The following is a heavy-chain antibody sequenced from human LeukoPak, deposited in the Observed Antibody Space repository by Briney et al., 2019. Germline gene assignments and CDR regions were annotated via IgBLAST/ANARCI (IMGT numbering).Heavy chain of an antibody. CDR3: AGFFDDFWSGYQDY. D-gene: IGHD3-3*01. J-gene: IGHJ4*02. V-gene: IGHV1-8*01. Sequence: ASVKVSCKASGYTFTSYDINWVRQATGQGLEWMGWMNPNSGNTGYAQKFQGRVTMTRNTSISTAYMELSSLRSEDTAVYNCAGFFDDFWSGYQDYWGQGTLVTVSS. CDR1: GYTFTSYD. CDR2: MNPNSGNT.